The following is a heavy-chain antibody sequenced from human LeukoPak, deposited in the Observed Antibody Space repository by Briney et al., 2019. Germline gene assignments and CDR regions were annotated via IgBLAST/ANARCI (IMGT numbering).Heavy chain of an antibody. CDR1: GFTFSSYA. CDR3: AKTLYSYGYDLFEFDP. V-gene: IGHV3-23*01. Sequence: GGSLRLSCAASGFTFSSYAISWVRQAPGKGLEWVSAISGSGGSTYYADSVKGRFTISRDNSKNTLYLQMNSLRAEDTAVYYCAKTLYSYGYDLFEFDPWGQGTLVTVSS. J-gene: IGHJ5*02. CDR2: ISGSGGST. D-gene: IGHD5-18*01.